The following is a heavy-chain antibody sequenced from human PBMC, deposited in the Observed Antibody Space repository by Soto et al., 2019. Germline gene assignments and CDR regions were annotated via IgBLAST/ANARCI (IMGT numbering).Heavy chain of an antibody. V-gene: IGHV3-53*01. Sequence: EVQLVESGGGLIQPGGSLRLSCAASGFSVSGNYMCWVRQAPGKGLEWVSFIYSGGDTYYADSVRGRFTISRDNSKNTLYLQMNSLRAEDTAVYYCARGVIGAARPVRIYYGMDVWGQGTTVTVSS. J-gene: IGHJ6*02. CDR2: IYSGGDT. CDR3: ARGVIGAARPVRIYYGMDV. D-gene: IGHD6-6*01. CDR1: GFSVSGNY.